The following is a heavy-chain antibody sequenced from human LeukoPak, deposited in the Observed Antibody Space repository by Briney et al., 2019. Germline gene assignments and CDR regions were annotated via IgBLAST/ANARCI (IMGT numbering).Heavy chain of an antibody. CDR1: GFTFSDAW. V-gene: IGHV3-15*01. D-gene: IGHD3-10*01. Sequence: SXXAXGFTFSDAWMSWVRQAPGKGLEWVGRIKSKPAGGTTEYAAPVKGRFYISRDDAKKKLYLQMNSLKTEETAQXYXXRXXXXSGHWGXGXLVTVSS. J-gene: IGHJ4*02. CDR3: XRXXXXSGH. CDR2: IKSKPAGGTT.